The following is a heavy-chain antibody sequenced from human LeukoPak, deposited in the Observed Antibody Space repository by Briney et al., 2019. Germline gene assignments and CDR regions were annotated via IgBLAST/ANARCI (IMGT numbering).Heavy chain of an antibody. J-gene: IGHJ4*02. V-gene: IGHV3-23*01. Sequence: PGGSLRLSCAASGFTFSNYAMSWVRQGPGKGLEWVSVISGDGSRTNYADSVKGRFTISRDDSKNTLYLQMNSLRAEDTAVYYCAKVQLGIGVDYWGQGTLVTVSS. CDR2: ISGDGSRT. CDR3: AKVQLGIGVDY. CDR1: GFTFSNYA. D-gene: IGHD7-27*01.